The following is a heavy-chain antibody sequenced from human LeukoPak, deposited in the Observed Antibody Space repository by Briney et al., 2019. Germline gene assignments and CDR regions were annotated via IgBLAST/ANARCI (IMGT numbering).Heavy chain of an antibody. Sequence: ASVKVSCKASGYTFTSYYMHWVRRAPGQGLEWMGIINPSGGSTSYAQKFQGRVTMTTDTSTSTAYMELRSLRSDDTAVYYCARTAVTTPPHDYWGQGTLVTVSS. V-gene: IGHV1-46*01. CDR3: ARTAVTTPPHDY. J-gene: IGHJ4*02. D-gene: IGHD4-17*01. CDR1: GYTFTSYY. CDR2: INPSGGST.